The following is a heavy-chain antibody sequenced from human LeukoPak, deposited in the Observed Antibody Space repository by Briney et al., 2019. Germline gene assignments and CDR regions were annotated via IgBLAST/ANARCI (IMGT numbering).Heavy chain of an antibody. J-gene: IGHJ1*01. CDR1: GFRFSSYA. CDR3: AKPVDGASVQRYFQH. Sequence: GGSLRLSCVASGFRFSSYAMNWVRQAPGKGLYWVSAISGDGGRTYYADSVKGRFTISRDNSKNTLFLQMNSLRAEDTAIYYCAKPVDGASVQRYFQHWGQGTLVTVSS. CDR2: ISGDGGRT. V-gene: IGHV3-23*01. D-gene: IGHD1-1*01.